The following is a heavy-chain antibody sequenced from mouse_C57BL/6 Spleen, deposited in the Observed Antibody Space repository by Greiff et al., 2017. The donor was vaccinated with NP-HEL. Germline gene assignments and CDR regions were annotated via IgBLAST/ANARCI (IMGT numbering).Heavy chain of an antibody. V-gene: IGHV14-2*01. D-gene: IGHD2-5*01. CDR1: GFNIKDYY. J-gene: IGHJ4*01. CDR2: IDPEDGET. Sequence: VQLQQSGAELVKPGASVKLSCTASGFNIKDYYMHWVKQRTEQGLEWIGRIDPEDGETKYAPKFQGKATITADTSSNTAYLQLSSLTSEDTAVYYCASSTIVSRYYYAMDYWGQGTSVTVSS. CDR3: ASSTIVSRYYYAMDY.